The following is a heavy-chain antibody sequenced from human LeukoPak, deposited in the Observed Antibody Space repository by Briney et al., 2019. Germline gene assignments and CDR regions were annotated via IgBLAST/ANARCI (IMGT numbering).Heavy chain of an antibody. CDR1: GFTFSSYS. CDR2: ISSSSSYI. J-gene: IGHJ4*02. D-gene: IGHD3-9*01. CDR3: ARDFLRDWLSIKEGY. V-gene: IGHV3-21*01. Sequence: PGRSLRLSCAASGFTFSSYSMNWVRQAPGKGLEWVSSISSSSSYIYYADSVKGRFTISRDNAKNSLYLQMNSLRAEDTAVYYCARDFLRDWLSIKEGYWGQGTLVTVSS.